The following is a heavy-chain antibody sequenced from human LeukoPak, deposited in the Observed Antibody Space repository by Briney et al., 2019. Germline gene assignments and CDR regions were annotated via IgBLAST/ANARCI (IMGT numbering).Heavy chain of an antibody. Sequence: PGRSLRLSCAASGFTFSSYAMHWVRQAPGMGLEWVAVISYDGSNKYYTDSVKGRFTISRDNSKNTLYLQMNSLRAEDTAVYYCARDSDDYSNRYFDYWGQGTLVTVSS. CDR1: GFTFSSYA. J-gene: IGHJ4*02. CDR3: ARDSDDYSNRYFDY. CDR2: ISYDGSNK. D-gene: IGHD4-11*01. V-gene: IGHV3-30*04.